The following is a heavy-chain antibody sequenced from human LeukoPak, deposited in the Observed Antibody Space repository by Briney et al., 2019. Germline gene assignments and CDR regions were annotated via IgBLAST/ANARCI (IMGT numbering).Heavy chain of an antibody. V-gene: IGHV4-61*02. CDR1: GDSISSGDYY. CDR2: ISSSGCT. D-gene: IGHD3-22*01. J-gene: IGHJ3*02. Sequence: SETLSLTCTVSGDSISSGDYYWSWIRQPAGKGLEWIGRISSSGCTNYNPSLKSRVTISVDTSKNQFSLKLSSVTAADTAVYFCARGPYSYDSSGAFDIWGQGTMVTVSS. CDR3: ARGPYSYDSSGAFDI.